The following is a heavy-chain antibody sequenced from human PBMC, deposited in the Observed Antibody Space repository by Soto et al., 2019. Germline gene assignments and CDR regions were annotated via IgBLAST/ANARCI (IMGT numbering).Heavy chain of an antibody. CDR1: GYTFYSHS. J-gene: IGHJ6*02. D-gene: IGHD3-10*01. V-gene: IGHV1-18*01. Sequence: QAQLVQSGAEVRKPGASVKVSCKASGYTFYSHSISWVRQAPGQGLEWMGRINADSGNTQYAHKFRGRVTMTTDASTTTAYMEPQTLTSDDTAVYYCAVCIQGVKLNGMDGWGPGTTVSVSS. CDR2: INADSGNT. CDR3: AVCIQGVKLNGMDG.